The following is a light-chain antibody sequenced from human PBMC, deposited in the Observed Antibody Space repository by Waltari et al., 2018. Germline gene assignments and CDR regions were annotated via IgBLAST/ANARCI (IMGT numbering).Light chain of an antibody. CDR3: GTWDSSLRGGV. J-gene: IGLJ2*01. V-gene: IGLV1-51*01. Sequence: QSVLTQPPSVSAPPGQKATSSCSGSSPNFGSNYLAWYHQFPGTAPKPLIYDNNKRPSGIPDRFSGSKSGTSATLGITGLQTGDEADYYCGTWDSSLRGGVFGGGTKLTVL. CDR1: SPNFGSNY. CDR2: DNN.